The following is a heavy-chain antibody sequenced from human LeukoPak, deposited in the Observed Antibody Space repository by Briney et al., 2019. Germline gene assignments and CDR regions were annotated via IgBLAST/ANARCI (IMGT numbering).Heavy chain of an antibody. CDR1: GYTFTSYG. CDR3: AREAQQLVTIYFDY. Sequence: ASVKVSCKDSGYTFTSYGISWVRQAPGQGLELMGWISAYNGNSYYAQKLQGRVTMTTDTSTSTAYMELRSLRSDDTAVYYCAREAQQLVTIYFDYWGQGTLVTVSS. J-gene: IGHJ4*02. CDR2: ISAYNGNS. V-gene: IGHV1-18*01. D-gene: IGHD6-13*01.